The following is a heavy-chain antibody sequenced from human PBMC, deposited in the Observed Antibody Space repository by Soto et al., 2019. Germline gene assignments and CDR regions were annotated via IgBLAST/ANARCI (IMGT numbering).Heavy chain of an antibody. CDR3: ARDDSGSYFGWFDP. D-gene: IGHD1-26*01. CDR2: ISAYNGNT. J-gene: IGHJ5*02. Sequence: ASVKVSCKASGYTFTSYGISWVRQAPGQGLEWMGWISAYNGNTNYAQKLQGRVTMNTDTSTSTAYMELRSLRSDDTAVYYCARDDSGSYFGWFDPWGQGTLVTVSS. V-gene: IGHV1-18*01. CDR1: GYTFTSYG.